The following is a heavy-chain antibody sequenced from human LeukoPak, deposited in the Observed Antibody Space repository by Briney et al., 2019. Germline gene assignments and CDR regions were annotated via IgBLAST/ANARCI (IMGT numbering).Heavy chain of an antibody. Sequence: KESGPALFKPTPTLRLTCTFSGFSLSTNGMRVSWIRQPPGKALEWLARIDWDDDKFYSTSLKTRLTISKDTSKNQVVLTLTNMDPVDTATYYCARSPDHYYYLDVWGKGTTVTVSS. D-gene: IGHD1-14*01. CDR1: GFSLSTNGMR. J-gene: IGHJ6*03. V-gene: IGHV2-70*04. CDR2: IDWDDDK. CDR3: ARSPDHYYYLDV.